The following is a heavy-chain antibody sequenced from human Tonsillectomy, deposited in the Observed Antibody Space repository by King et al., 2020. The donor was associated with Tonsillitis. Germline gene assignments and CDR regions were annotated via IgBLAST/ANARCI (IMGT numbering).Heavy chain of an antibody. CDR1: GGTFSRYA. Sequence: QLVQSGAEVKKPGSSVKVSCKASGGTFSRYAITWVRQAPGQGLEWMGEIIPIFGTVNYAQKFQGRVTITADESASIAYMELSSLRSEDTAVYYCARERGTIGFDPWGQGTLVTVSS. J-gene: IGHJ5*02. CDR2: IIPIFGTV. V-gene: IGHV1-69*01. D-gene: IGHD3-9*01. CDR3: ARERGTIGFDP.